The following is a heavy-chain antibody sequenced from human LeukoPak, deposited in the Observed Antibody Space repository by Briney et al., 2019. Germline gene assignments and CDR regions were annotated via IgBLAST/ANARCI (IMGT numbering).Heavy chain of an antibody. D-gene: IGHD3-22*01. CDR1: GYTFTTYG. CDR2: ISTHNGDT. CDR3: ARGGFYYDSSGYVESFDY. Sequence: ASVKVSCKASGYTFTTYGVSWVRQAPGQGLECMGCISTHNGDTNYAQKVQDRVTMTTDASTNTAYMELRSLRSDDTAVYYCARGGFYYDSSGYVESFDYWGQGTLVTVSS. V-gene: IGHV1-18*01. J-gene: IGHJ4*02.